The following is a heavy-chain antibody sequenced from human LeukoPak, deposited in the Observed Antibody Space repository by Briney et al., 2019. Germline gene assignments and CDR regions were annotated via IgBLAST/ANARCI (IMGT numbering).Heavy chain of an antibody. Sequence: ASVKVSCKASGYTFTSYDINWVRQATGQGLEWMGRINPNSGGTNYAQKFQGRVTMTRDTSISTAYMELSRLRSDDTAVYYCATVVVVAAKGFDPFDPWGQGTLVTVSS. J-gene: IGHJ5*02. D-gene: IGHD2-15*01. CDR2: INPNSGGT. V-gene: IGHV1-2*06. CDR1: GYTFTSYD. CDR3: ATVVVVAAKGFDPFDP.